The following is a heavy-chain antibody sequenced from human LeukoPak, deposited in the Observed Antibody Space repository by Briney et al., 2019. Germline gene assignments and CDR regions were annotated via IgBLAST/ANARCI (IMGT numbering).Heavy chain of an antibody. J-gene: IGHJ4*02. D-gene: IGHD3-10*01. CDR2: INPSGGST. V-gene: IGHV1-46*01. CDR3: VRTPAPGMIFDY. Sequence: ASVKVSCKASGYTFTSYYMHWVRQAPGQGLEWMGIINPSGGSTSYAQKFQGRVTMTRDTSTSTVYMELSSLRSEDTAVYYCVRTPAPGMIFDYWGQGTLVTVSS. CDR1: GYTFTSYY.